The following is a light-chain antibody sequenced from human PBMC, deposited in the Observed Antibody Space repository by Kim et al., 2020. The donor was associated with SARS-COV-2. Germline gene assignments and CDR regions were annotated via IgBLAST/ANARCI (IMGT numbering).Light chain of an antibody. CDR2: GYN. J-gene: IGLJ1*01. Sequence: ALGQTVSITSQGDCLRKYYATWYQQKPGQAPILVFYGYNNRPSGIPDRFSGSSSGNTASLTITGAQAEDEADYYCKSRDSSGKVYVFGRGTKVTVL. V-gene: IGLV3-19*01. CDR3: KSRDSSGKVYV. CDR1: CLRKYY.